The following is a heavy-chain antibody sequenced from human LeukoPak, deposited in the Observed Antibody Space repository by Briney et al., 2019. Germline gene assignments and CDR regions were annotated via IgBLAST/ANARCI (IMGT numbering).Heavy chain of an antibody. CDR2: IYYGGST. CDR1: GGPISSYY. V-gene: IGHV4-59*01. D-gene: IGHD4-11*01. CDR3: ARTTVTTWGGPYFDN. Sequence: KPSETLSPTCTVSGGPISSYYWSWIRQPPGKGLEWFAYIYYGGSTNYKPSLKSRVTMSVDTSKNQFSLKLSSVTAADTAVYYCARTTVTTWGGPYFDNWGQGTLVTVSS. J-gene: IGHJ4*02.